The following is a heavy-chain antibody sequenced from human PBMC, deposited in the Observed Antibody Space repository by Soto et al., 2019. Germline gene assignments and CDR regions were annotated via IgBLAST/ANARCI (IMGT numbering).Heavy chain of an antibody. V-gene: IGHV4-59*08. J-gene: IGHJ4*02. D-gene: IGHD2-21*02. Sequence: PSETLSLTCTVSGGSISSYYWSWIRQPPGKGLEWIGYIYYSGSTNYNPSLKSRVTISVDTSKNQFSLKLSSVTAADTAVYYCARVVVVTAIDYFDYWGQGTLVTVSS. CDR3: ARVVVVTAIDYFDY. CDR1: GGSISSYY. CDR2: IYYSGST.